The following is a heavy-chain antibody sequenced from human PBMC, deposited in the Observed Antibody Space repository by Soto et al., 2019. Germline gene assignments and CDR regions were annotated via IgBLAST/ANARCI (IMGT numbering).Heavy chain of an antibody. V-gene: IGHV3-23*01. CDR1: GFTVSSSYA. CDR3: AKGITGTSSAFDY. D-gene: IGHD1-7*01. J-gene: IGHJ4*02. Sequence: GGSLRLSCAASGFTVSSSYAMSWVRQAPGKGLEWVSVISGSGGSTYYADSVKGRFTISRDNSKNTLYLQMNSLRAEDTAVYYCAKGITGTSSAFDYWGQGTLVTVSS. CDR2: ISGSGGST.